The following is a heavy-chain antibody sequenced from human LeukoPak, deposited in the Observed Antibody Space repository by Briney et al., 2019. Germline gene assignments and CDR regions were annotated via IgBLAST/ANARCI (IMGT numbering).Heavy chain of an antibody. Sequence: PSETLSLTCAVYGGSFSGYYWSWIRQPPGKGLEWIGEINHSGSTNYNPSLKSRVTISVDTSKNQFSLKLSSVTAADTAVYYCASLADNYAGYYYGMDVWGQGTTVTVSS. D-gene: IGHD4-11*01. V-gene: IGHV4-34*01. CDR1: GGSFSGYY. CDR2: INHSGST. CDR3: ASLADNYAGYYYGMDV. J-gene: IGHJ6*02.